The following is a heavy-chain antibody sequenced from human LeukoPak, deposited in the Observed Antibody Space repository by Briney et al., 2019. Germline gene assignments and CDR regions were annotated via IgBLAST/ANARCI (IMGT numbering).Heavy chain of an antibody. J-gene: IGHJ4*02. Sequence: PSETLSLTCTVSGGSISSYCWSWIRQPAGKGLEWIGRIYSSGSTNYSPSLKSRVTMSVDTSKNQFSLKLTSVTAADTAVYYCARGYNILTGYYYFDFWGQGTLVTVSS. CDR3: ARGYNILTGYYYFDF. CDR2: IYSSGST. CDR1: GGSISSYC. V-gene: IGHV4-4*07. D-gene: IGHD3-9*01.